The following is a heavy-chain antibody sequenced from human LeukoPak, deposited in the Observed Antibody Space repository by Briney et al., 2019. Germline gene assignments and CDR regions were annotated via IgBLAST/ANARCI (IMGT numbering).Heavy chain of an antibody. J-gene: IGHJ4*02. Sequence: GGSLRLSCAASGFTFSSYGMHWVRQAPGKGLEWVAFIRYDGSNKYYADSVKGRFTISRDNSKNTLYLQMNSLRAEDTAVYYCAKDFYDYVWGSYRYDYFDYWGQGTLVTVSS. V-gene: IGHV3-30*02. CDR1: GFTFSSYG. CDR2: IRYDGSNK. CDR3: AKDFYDYVWGSYRYDYFDY. D-gene: IGHD3-16*02.